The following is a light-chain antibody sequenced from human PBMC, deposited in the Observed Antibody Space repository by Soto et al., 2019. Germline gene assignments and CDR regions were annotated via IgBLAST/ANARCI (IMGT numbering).Light chain of an antibody. V-gene: IGLV2-8*01. CDR3: SSFASSNTWV. Sequence: QSVLTQPPSASGSPGQSVTISCTGTSSDVGAHNYVSWYQQHAGKAPKLVIYEVTKRPSGVPDRFSGSKSANTASLTVSGLQAEDEADYYCSSFASSNTWVFGGGTQLTVL. J-gene: IGLJ7*01. CDR2: EVT. CDR1: SSDVGAHNY.